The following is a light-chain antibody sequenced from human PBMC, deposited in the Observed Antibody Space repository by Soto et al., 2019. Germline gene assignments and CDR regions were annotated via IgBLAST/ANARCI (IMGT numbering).Light chain of an antibody. Sequence: SYELTQPPSVSVSPGQTASITCSGDKLGDKYACWYQQKPGQSPVLVIYQDSKRPSGIPERFSGSNSGNTATLTISGTQAMDEADYYCQAWDSSPAPFGGGTKLTVL. CDR3: QAWDSSPAP. J-gene: IGLJ2*01. CDR2: QDS. V-gene: IGLV3-1*01. CDR1: KLGDKY.